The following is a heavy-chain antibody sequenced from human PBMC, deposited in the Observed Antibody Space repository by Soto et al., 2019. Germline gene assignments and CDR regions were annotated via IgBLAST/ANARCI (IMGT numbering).Heavy chain of an antibody. J-gene: IGHJ5*02. CDR3: AREVAAAAKNNWFDP. CDR1: GYTFTGYY. V-gene: IGHV1-2*02. D-gene: IGHD6-13*01. Sequence: ASVKVSGKASGYTFTGYYMHWVRQAPGQGLEWMGWINPNSGGTNYAQKFQGRVTMTRDTSISTAYMELSRLRSDDTAVYYCAREVAAAAKNNWFDPWGQGTLVTVSS. CDR2: INPNSGGT.